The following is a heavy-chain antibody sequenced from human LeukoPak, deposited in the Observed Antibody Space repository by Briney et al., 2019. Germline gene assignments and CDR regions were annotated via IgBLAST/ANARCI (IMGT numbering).Heavy chain of an antibody. CDR2: INSDGSST. CDR1: GFTFSNYW. J-gene: IGHJ4*02. D-gene: IGHD6-13*01. CDR3: AKRSAAGTVGYFDY. V-gene: IGHV3-74*01. Sequence: GGSLRLSCASSGFTFSNYWMHWVRQAPGKGLVWVSRINSDGSSTNYADSVKGRFTISRDNTKNSLYLQMNSLRAEDTALYYCAKRSAAGTVGYFDYWGQGSLVTVSS.